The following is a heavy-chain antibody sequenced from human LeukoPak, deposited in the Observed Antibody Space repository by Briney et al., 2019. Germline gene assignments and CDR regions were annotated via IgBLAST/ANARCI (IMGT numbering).Heavy chain of an antibody. Sequence: SETLSLTCIVSGGSISSSGYYWGWIRQSPGKGMEWIASLFYTGSTHYNPSLKSRVTISGDTSKNQFSLNVWSVTAADTAVYYCARRPSPSDAFDIWGQGTMVTVSS. V-gene: IGHV4-39*01. CDR3: ARRPSPSDAFDI. J-gene: IGHJ3*02. CDR2: LFYTGST. CDR1: GGSISSSGYY.